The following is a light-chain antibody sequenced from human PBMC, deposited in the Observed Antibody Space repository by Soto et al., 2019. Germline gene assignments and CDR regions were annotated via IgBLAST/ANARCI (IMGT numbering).Light chain of an antibody. CDR2: AAS. V-gene: IGKV1-9*01. Sequence: DIQLTQSPSFLSASVGDRVTITCRASQGISSYLAWYQQKPGKAPKLLIYAASTLQSGVPSRFSGSGSGTEFTLTFSRLQPEDFATYYCQQLNSYPLTFGGGTKVEIK. CDR3: QQLNSYPLT. J-gene: IGKJ4*01. CDR1: QGISSY.